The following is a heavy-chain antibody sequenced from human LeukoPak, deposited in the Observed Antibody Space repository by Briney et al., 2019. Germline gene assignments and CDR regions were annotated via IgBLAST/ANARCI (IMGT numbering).Heavy chain of an antibody. J-gene: IGHJ4*02. Sequence: ASVKVSCTASGYTFTSYGISWVRQAPGQGLEWMGWISAYNGNTNYAQKLQGRVTMTTDTSTSTAYMELRSLRSDDTAVYYCARAPPYCGGDCYPDYWGQGTLVTVSS. V-gene: IGHV1-18*01. CDR3: ARAPPYCGGDCYPDY. D-gene: IGHD2-21*02. CDR2: ISAYNGNT. CDR1: GYTFTSYG.